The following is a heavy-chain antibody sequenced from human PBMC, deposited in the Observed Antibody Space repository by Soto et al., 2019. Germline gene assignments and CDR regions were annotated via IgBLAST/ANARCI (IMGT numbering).Heavy chain of an antibody. D-gene: IGHD2-15*01. CDR1: GGSISSSSYY. Sequence: SETLSLTCTVSGGSISSSSYYWGWIRQPPGKGLEWIGSIYYSGSTYYNPSLKSRVTISVDTSKNQFSLKLSSVTAADTAVYYCAADYSNWFDPWGQGTLVTVSS. V-gene: IGHV4-39*01. CDR2: IYYSGST. CDR3: AADYSNWFDP. J-gene: IGHJ5*02.